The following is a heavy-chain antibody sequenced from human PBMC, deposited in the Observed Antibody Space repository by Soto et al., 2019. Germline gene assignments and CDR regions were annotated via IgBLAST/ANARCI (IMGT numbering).Heavy chain of an antibody. Sequence: EVQLVESGGGLVQPGGSLRLSYAASGFTFSSYWMSWVRQAPGKGLEWVANIKQDGSEIYYVDSVKGRFTISRDNGKNSLYLQMNSLRAEDTAVYYCAISSSARGGFDCWGQGTLVTVSS. V-gene: IGHV3-7*05. CDR2: IKQDGSEI. CDR1: GFTFSSYW. D-gene: IGHD6-6*01. CDR3: AISSSARGGFDC. J-gene: IGHJ4*02.